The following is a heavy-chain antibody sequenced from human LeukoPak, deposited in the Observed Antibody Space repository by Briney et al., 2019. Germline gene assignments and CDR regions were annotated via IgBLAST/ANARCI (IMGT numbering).Heavy chain of an antibody. V-gene: IGHV3-23*01. D-gene: IGHD3-22*01. CDR2: ISGSGGST. Sequence: PGRSLRLSCAASGFTFSSYAMHWVRQAPGKGLEWVSAISGSGGSTYYADSVKGRFTISRDNSKNTLYLQMNSPRAEDTAVYYCAKDRGLYYYDSSGPRHPWGQGTLVTVSS. CDR3: AKDRGLYYYDSSGPRHP. CDR1: GFTFSSYA. J-gene: IGHJ5*02.